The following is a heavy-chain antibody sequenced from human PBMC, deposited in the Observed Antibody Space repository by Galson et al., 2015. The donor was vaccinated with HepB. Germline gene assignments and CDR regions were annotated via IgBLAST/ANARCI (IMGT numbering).Heavy chain of an antibody. J-gene: IGHJ6*02. CDR3: AKDLHGEGDYYYYYGMDV. Sequence: SLRLSCAASGFTFSSYGMHWVRQAPGKGLEWVAVISYDGSNKYYADSVKGRFTISRDNSKNTLYLQMSSLRAEDTAVYYCAKDLHGEGDYYYYYGMDVWGQGTTVTVSS. D-gene: IGHD4-17*01. CDR2: ISYDGSNK. V-gene: IGHV3-30*18. CDR1: GFTFSSYG.